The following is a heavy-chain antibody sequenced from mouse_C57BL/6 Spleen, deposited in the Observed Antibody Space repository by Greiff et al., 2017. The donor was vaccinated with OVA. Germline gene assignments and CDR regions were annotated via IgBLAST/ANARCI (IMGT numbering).Heavy chain of an antibody. J-gene: IGHJ2*01. CDR1: GYTFTSSG. CDR2: IYPRSGNT. CDR3: AREDYDYDPLDV. D-gene: IGHD2-4*01. Sequence: QVQLQQSGAELARPGASVKLSCKASGYTFTSSGISWVKQRTGQGLEWIGEIYPRSGNTYSNEKFKGKATLTADKSSSTAYMELRSLTSEDSAVYFCAREDYDYDPLDVWGKGTTLTVSS. V-gene: IGHV1-81*01.